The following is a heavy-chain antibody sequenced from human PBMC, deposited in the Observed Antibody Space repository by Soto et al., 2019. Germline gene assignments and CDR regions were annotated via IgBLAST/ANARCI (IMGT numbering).Heavy chain of an antibody. V-gene: IGHV4-61*01. D-gene: IGHD6-19*01. Sequence: ETLSLTCTVSGGSISSSSYYWSWIRQPPGKGLEWIGYIYYSGSTNYNPSLKSRVTISVDTSKNQFSLKLSSVTAADTAVYYCARDIAVAGDQYYYYGMDVWGQGTTVTVSS. CDR1: GGSISSSSYY. CDR2: IYYSGST. J-gene: IGHJ6*02. CDR3: ARDIAVAGDQYYYYGMDV.